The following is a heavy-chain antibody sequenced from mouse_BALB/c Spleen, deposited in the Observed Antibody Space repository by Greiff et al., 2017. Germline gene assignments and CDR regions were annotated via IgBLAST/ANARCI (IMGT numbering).Heavy chain of an antibody. CDR2: IYPGSGST. J-gene: IGHJ4*01. Sequence: VQLQQSGAELAKPGASVKMSCKASGYTFTSYWMHWVKQRPGQGLEWIGNIYPGSGSTNYDEKFKSKATLTVDTSSSTAYMQLSSLTSEDSAVYYCTRYYGSSPYAMDYWGQGTSVTVSS. V-gene: IGHV1-55*01. D-gene: IGHD1-1*01. CDR3: TRYYGSSPYAMDY. CDR1: GYTFTSYW.